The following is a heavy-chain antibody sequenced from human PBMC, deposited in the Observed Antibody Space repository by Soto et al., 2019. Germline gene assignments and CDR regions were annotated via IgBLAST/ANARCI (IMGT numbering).Heavy chain of an antibody. CDR3: ARATQSDGCDY. CDR1: GYTFTTSD. Sequence: ASVKVSCKASGYTFTTSDIHWVRQATGQGLGWMGWMNPNNYNTGYAQKFKGRVTMTRNTSISTAYMELSSLRSEDTAVYYCARATQSDGCDYWGQGSLVTVSS. CDR2: MNPNNYNT. D-gene: IGHD3-10*01. V-gene: IGHV1-8*01. J-gene: IGHJ4*02.